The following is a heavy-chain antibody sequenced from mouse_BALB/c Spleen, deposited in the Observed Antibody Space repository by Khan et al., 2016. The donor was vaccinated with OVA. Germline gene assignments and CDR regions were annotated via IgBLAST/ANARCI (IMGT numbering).Heavy chain of an antibody. V-gene: IGHV9-3-1*01. CDR3: ARPVGFLYTMDY. Sequence: QIQLMQSGPELKKPGETVKISCKASGYTFTNYGMNWVQQSPGKGLKWMGWINTYTGEPTYADDFKGRFAFSLETSASTASLQINNLKNEDTATYYCARPVGFLYTMDYWGQGTLVTVSS. CDR1: GYTFTNYG. D-gene: IGHD1-2*01. CDR2: INTYTGEP. J-gene: IGHJ4*01.